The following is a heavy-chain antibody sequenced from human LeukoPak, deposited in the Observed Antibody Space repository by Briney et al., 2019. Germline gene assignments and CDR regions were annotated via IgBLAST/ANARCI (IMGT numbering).Heavy chain of an antibody. CDR2: MNPNSGNT. CDR3: ARASERSGSYEPRGFGY. D-gene: IGHD1-26*01. V-gene: IGHV1-8*03. J-gene: IGHJ4*02. CDR1: AYTFTSYD. Sequence: ASVTVSCKASAYTFTSYDINWVRQPTGQGLEWVGWMNPNSGNTGYAQKFQGRVTITMDTSIITAYMELSSLTSEDTAVYYCARASERSGSYEPRGFGYWGQGTLVTVSS.